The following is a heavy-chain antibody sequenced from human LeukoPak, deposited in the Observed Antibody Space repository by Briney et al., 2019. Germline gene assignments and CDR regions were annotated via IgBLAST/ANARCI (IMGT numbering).Heavy chain of an antibody. CDR3: AGSGYLYWFDP. V-gene: IGHV4-59*12. CDR2: IYYSGST. D-gene: IGHD3-22*01. CDR1: GGSISSYY. Sequence: PSETLSLTCTVSGGSISSYYWSWIRQPPGKGLEWIGYIYYSGSTNYNPSLKSRVTMSVDTSKNQFSLKLSSVTAADTAVYYCAGSGYLYWFDPWGQGTLVTVSS. J-gene: IGHJ5*02.